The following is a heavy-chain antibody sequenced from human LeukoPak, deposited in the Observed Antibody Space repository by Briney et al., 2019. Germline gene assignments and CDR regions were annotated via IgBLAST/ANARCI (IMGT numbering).Heavy chain of an antibody. CDR1: GFTFRSHW. CDR3: AKAGGSSSGWFGF. V-gene: IGHV3-74*01. D-gene: IGHD6-19*01. J-gene: IGHJ4*02. Sequence: GGSLRLSCAASGFTFRSHWMHWVRQAPGKGLIWVSRIDGDESATYYGDSVKGRFTISRDNFKNTLYLQMNSLRAEDTAVYYCAKAGGSSSGWFGFWGQGTLVTVSS. CDR2: IDGDESAT.